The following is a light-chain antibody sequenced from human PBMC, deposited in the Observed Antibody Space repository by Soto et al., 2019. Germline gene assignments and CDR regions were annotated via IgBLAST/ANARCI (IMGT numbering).Light chain of an antibody. CDR2: EVS. CDR1: QSLLYSDGRTY. V-gene: IGKV2D-29*01. J-gene: IGKJ4*01. Sequence: DVVLTQTPRSLSVTPGQPASISCKSSQSLLYSDGRTYVYWYLQKPGQPPHLLIHEVSNLFSVVPDRFSSCVAGTDFTLKISRVEAEDVEDYYKMQSIQLPITFGGETNVEIK. CDR3: MQSIQLPIT.